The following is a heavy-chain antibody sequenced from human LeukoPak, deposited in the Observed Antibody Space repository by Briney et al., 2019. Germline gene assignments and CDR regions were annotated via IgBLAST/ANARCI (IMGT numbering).Heavy chain of an antibody. V-gene: IGHV3-23*01. CDR2: ISGSGGST. CDR3: AKDQYYDYVWGSYRYDYFDY. J-gene: IGHJ4*02. Sequence: GGSLRLSCAASGFTFSSYAMSWVRQAPGKGLEWVSAISGSGGSTYYADSVKGRFTISRDNSKNTLYLQMNRLRAEDTAVYYCAKDQYYDYVWGSYRYDYFDYWGQGTLVTVSS. CDR1: GFTFSSYA. D-gene: IGHD3-16*02.